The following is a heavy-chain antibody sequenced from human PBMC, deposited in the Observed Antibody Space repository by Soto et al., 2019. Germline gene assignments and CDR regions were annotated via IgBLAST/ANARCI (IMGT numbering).Heavy chain of an antibody. CDR2: ISYDGSNK. CDR3: AKDRVSFDY. CDR1: GFTFSSYG. J-gene: IGHJ4*02. Sequence: GGSLRLSCAASGFTFSSYGMHWVRQAPGKGLEWVAVISYDGSNKYYADSVKGRFTISRDNSKNTLYLQMNSLRAEDTAVYYCAKDRVSFDYWGQGTLVTVSA. V-gene: IGHV3-30*18.